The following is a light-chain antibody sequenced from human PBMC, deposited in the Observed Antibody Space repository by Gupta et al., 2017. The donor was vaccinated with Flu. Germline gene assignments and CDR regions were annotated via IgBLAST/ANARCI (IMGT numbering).Light chain of an antibody. Sequence: VTITCSGTSSNIVRYYVSWYQVLPGTGHTLCIVIYSQRPSAVPDRFSFSNSGTSDSPALTSLRPEDEAEDDYSVWADTLSGNWVFGGGTKLTVL. CDR1: SSNIVRYY. CDR2: IYS. V-gene: IGLV1-47*02. J-gene: IGLJ3*02. CDR3: SVWADTLSGNWV.